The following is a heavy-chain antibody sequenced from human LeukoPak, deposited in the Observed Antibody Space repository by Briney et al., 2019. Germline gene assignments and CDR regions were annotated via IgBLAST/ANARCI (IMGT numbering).Heavy chain of an antibody. V-gene: IGHV1-69*04. CDR2: IIPILAIT. D-gene: IGHD3-10*01. Sequence: SVKVSCKASGGTFSSHAINWVRQAPGQGLEWMGRIIPILAITNYAQKFQGRVTITADKSTSTAYMELSSLRDEDTAVYYCARVLRGLYNLGDWGQGTLVTVSS. J-gene: IGHJ4*02. CDR1: GGTFSSHA. CDR3: ARVLRGLYNLGD.